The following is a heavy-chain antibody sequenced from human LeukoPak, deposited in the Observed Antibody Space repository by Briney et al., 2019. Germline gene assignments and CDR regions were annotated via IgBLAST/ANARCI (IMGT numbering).Heavy chain of an antibody. Sequence: ASVKVSCKASGYTFTSYYMHWVRQAPGQGLEWMGIINPSGGSTSYAQKFQGRVTMTRDTSTSTVYMELSSLRSEDTAVYYCARDGSGSYALGNYYYVDVWGKGTTVTVSS. J-gene: IGHJ6*03. CDR2: INPSGGST. CDR1: GYTFTSYY. D-gene: IGHD1-26*01. CDR3: ARDGSGSYALGNYYYVDV. V-gene: IGHV1-46*01.